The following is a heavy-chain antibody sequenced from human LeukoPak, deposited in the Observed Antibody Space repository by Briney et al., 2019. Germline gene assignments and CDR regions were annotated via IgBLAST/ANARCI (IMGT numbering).Heavy chain of an antibody. D-gene: IGHD3-22*01. CDR2: ISSSGSTI. CDR1: GFTFSSYE. J-gene: IGHJ3*02. V-gene: IGHV3-48*03. CDR3: ARDPYIYYYDSSGYHNDAFDI. Sequence: GGSLRLSCAASGFTFSSYEMNWVRQAPGKGLEWVSYISSSGSTIYYADSVKGRFTISRDNAKNSLYLQMNSLRAEDTALYYCARDPYIYYYDSSGYHNDAFDIWGQGTMVTVSS.